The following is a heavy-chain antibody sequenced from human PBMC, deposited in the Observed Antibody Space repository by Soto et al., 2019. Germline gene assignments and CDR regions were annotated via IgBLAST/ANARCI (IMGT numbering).Heavy chain of an antibody. V-gene: IGHV4-59*01. J-gene: IGHJ3*02. CDR2: IHDSGTT. Sequence: SETLSLTCTVSGGSISSYYWGWIRQPPGQGLEWIGYIHDSGTTNYNPSLRSRVSISVDTSKTQFSLKLNYVTAADSAVYYCARVDGEWDAFDIWGQGTMVTVSS. CDR3: ARVDGEWDAFDI. CDR1: GGSISSYY. D-gene: IGHD3-10*01.